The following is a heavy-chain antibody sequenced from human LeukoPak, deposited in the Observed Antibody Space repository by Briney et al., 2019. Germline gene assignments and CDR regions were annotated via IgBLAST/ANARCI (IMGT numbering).Heavy chain of an antibody. CDR2: IRVGGEL. Sequence: GGSLRLSCAASGFTFSDYAMKWVRRAPGKELEWVSGIRVGGELYYADSVKGRFTISRDNSENTLYLQMSGLRAEDTAVYHCAKGTGDTGYYFDYWGQGSLVTVSS. CDR3: AKGTGDTGYYFDY. V-gene: IGHV3-23*01. J-gene: IGHJ4*02. D-gene: IGHD7-27*01. CDR1: GFTFSDYA.